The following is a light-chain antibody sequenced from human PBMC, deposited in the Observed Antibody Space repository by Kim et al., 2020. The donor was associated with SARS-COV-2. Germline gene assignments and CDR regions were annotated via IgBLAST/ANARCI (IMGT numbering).Light chain of an antibody. V-gene: IGLV3-25*03. J-gene: IGLJ2*01. CDR2: KDT. CDR1: ALPKQS. Sequence: QGQTARITCPGDALPKQSAYWYQQKPGQAPVLVIYKDTERPSGIPERFSGSSSGTTVTLTMSGVQAEDEADYYCQSADSSGTYVVFGGGTKLTVL. CDR3: QSADSSGTYVV.